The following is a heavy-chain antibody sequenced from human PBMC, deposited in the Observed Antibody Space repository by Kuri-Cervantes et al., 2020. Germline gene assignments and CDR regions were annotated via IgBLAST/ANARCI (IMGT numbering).Heavy chain of an antibody. CDR2: INPSGGST. D-gene: IGHD6-13*01. J-gene: IGHJ4*02. V-gene: IGHV1-46*01. CDR1: GFTFSSYA. CDR3: ARDLDFISSSFFY. Sequence: GESLKISCAASGFTFSSYAMSWVRQAPGQGLEWMGIINPSGGSTSYAQKFQGRVTMTRDTSTSTVYMELSSLRSEDTAVYYCARDLDFISSSFFYWGQGTQVTVSS.